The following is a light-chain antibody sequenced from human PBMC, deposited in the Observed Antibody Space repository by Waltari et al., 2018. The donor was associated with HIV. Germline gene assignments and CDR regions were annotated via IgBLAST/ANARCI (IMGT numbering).Light chain of an antibody. CDR1: QSVSSN. Sequence: EIVMTQSPPTLSVSPGERTTPSCRASQSVSSNLAWYQQKPGQAPRLLIYGASTRATGIPARFSGSGSGTEFTLTISSLQSEDFAVYYCQQYNNWPRTFGQGTKLEIK. J-gene: IGKJ2*01. V-gene: IGKV3-15*01. CDR2: GAS. CDR3: QQYNNWPRT.